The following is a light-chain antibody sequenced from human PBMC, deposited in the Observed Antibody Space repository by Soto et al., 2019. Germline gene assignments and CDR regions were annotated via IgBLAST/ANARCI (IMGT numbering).Light chain of an antibody. J-gene: IGLJ1*01. CDR1: SSNIGTGYD. Sequence: QSVLTQPPSVSGAPGQRVTISCTGSSSNIGTGYDVHWYQQLPGTAPKLLIYGNSNRPSGVPDRFSGSKSGTSASLAITGLQAEDEADYYCQSFDSSRFYLFGTGTKLTVL. V-gene: IGLV1-40*01. CDR3: QSFDSSRFYL. CDR2: GNS.